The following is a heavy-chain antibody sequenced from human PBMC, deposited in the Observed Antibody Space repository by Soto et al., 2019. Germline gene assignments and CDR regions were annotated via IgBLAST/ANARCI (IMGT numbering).Heavy chain of an antibody. D-gene: IGHD6-19*01. CDR3: ARAIKSSGWYELEGAFDI. V-gene: IGHV1-2*04. Sequence: ASVKVSCKASGYTFTGYYMHWVRQAPGQGLEWMGWINPNSGGTNYAQKFQGWVTMTRDTSISTAYMELSRLRSDDTAVYYCARAIKSSGWYELEGAFDIWGQGTMVTVSS. J-gene: IGHJ3*02. CDR2: INPNSGGT. CDR1: GYTFTGYY.